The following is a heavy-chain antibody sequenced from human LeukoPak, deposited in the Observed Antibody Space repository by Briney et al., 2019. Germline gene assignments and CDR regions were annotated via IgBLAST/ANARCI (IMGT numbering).Heavy chain of an antibody. V-gene: IGHV3-53*01. CDR2: IYSGGST. Sequence: PGGSLRLSCAASGFTVSSNYMSWVRQAPGKGLGWVSVIYSGGSTYYADSVKGRFTISRDNSKNTLYLQMNSLRAEDTAVYYCAREARIFDAFDIWGQGTMVTVSS. CDR3: AREARIFDAFDI. CDR1: GFTVSSNY. J-gene: IGHJ3*02. D-gene: IGHD3-9*01.